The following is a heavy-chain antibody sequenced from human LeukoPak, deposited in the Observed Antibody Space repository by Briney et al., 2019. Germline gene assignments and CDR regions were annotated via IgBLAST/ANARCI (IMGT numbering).Heavy chain of an antibody. D-gene: IGHD2/OR15-2a*01. J-gene: IGHJ4*02. V-gene: IGHV4-34*01. CDR1: GGSFSGYY. CDR3: AKVTLSNSWDMHFDY. Sequence: SQTLSLTCAVYGGSFSGYYWSWIRQPPGKGLEWIGEINHSGSTNYNPSLKSRVTISVDTSKNQFSLKLSSVTAADTAVYYCAKVTLSNSWDMHFDYWGQGTLVTVSS. CDR2: INHSGST.